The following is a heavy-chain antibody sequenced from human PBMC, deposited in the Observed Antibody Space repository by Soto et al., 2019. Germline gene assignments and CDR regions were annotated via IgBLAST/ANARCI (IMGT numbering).Heavy chain of an antibody. Sequence: QITLKESGPTLVKPTQTLTLTCTFSGFSLTETGMGVGWIRQPPGKALEWLARIYWEDDKLYSPSLKRGLTISKDASKNQVVLTKTNVDAVDTATYYCAHRRSGYFDSWGQGTLVTVSS. CDR2: IYWEDDK. CDR3: AHRRSGYFDS. J-gene: IGHJ4*02. V-gene: IGHV2-5*02. CDR1: GFSLTETGMG.